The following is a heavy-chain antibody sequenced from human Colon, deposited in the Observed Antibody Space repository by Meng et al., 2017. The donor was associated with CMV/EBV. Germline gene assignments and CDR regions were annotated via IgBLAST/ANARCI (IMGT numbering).Heavy chain of an antibody. J-gene: IGHJ4*02. CDR3: ARDPSGSRVPFDY. Sequence: VEFVQYWAEVKKPGAQVKASCKTFGYTFSDYHIHWVRQAPGQGLEWMGWINSNSGATDYAQKFQGRFTMTRDTSTTTVYMELSSLRSDDTAVYYCARDPSGSRVPFDYWGQGSLVTVSS. CDR2: INSNSGAT. D-gene: IGHD1-26*01. V-gene: IGHV1-2*02. CDR1: GYTFSDYH.